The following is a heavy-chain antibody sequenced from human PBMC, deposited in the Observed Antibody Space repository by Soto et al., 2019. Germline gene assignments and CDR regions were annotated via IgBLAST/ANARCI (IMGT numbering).Heavy chain of an antibody. CDR3: ARVGERDPDSRGFDY. D-gene: IGHD1-1*01. CDR1: GGSISSSNW. V-gene: IGHV4-4*02. Sequence: QVQLQESGPGLVKPSGTLSLTCAVSGGSISSSNWWSWVRQPPGKGLEWIGEIYHSGSTNYNPSLQSRVTLSVDQSTNQFSLKLSSVTAADTAVYYCARVGERDPDSRGFDYWGQGTLVTVSS. J-gene: IGHJ4*02. CDR2: IYHSGST.